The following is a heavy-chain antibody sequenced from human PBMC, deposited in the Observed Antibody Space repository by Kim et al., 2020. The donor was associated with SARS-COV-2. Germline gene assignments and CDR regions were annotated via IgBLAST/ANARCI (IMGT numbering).Heavy chain of an antibody. Sequence: DSVKGRFTISRDNAKNSLCLQTDSLRAEDTCVYYCARHYDSGGELLDAFDPWGQGTMVTVSS. J-gene: IGHJ3*01. D-gene: IGHD1-26*01. V-gene: IGHV3-11*06. CDR3: ARHYDSGGELLDAFDP.